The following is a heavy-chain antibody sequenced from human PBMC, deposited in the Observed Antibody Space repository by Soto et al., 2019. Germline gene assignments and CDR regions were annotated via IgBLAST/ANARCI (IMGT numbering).Heavy chain of an antibody. J-gene: IGHJ6*02. D-gene: IGHD2-21*02. CDR2: IIPIFGTA. Sequence: ASVKVSCKASGGTFSSYAISWVRQAPGQGLEWMGGIIPIFGTANYAQKFQGRVTITADESTSTAYMELSSLRSEDTAVYYCARVGGVTGDYCGMDVWGQGTTVTVSS. CDR1: GGTFSSYA. CDR3: ARVGGVTGDYCGMDV. V-gene: IGHV1-69*13.